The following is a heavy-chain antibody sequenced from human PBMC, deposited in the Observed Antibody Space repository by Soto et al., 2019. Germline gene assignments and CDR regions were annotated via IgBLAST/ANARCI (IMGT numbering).Heavy chain of an antibody. J-gene: IGHJ5*02. CDR2: INAGNGNT. V-gene: IGHV1-3*01. CDR3: ARGAVTTPFDP. CDR1: GYTFTSYA. D-gene: IGHD4-17*01. Sequence: ASVKVSCKASGYTFTSYAMHWVRQAPRQRLEWMGWINAGNGNTKYSQKFQGRVTITRDTSASTAYMELSSLRSEDTAVYYCARGAVTTPFDPWGQGTLVTVSS.